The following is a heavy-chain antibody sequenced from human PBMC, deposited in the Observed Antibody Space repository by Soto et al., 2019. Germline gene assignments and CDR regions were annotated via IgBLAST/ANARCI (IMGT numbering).Heavy chain of an antibody. CDR2: INPSGRT. CDR1: GGSFSHNS. V-gene: IGHV4-34*01. J-gene: IGHJ4*02. Sequence: QVQLHQWGAGLLKPSETLSLPCAVYGGSFSHNSCSWIRQPPGKGLEWLGEINPSGRTNYNPSLESRVSVSIEASKAQISLNLSSVTAADTATYYCARVRIHLWFKDFDYWGQGSLVTVSS. D-gene: IGHD5-18*01. CDR3: ARVRIHLWFKDFDY.